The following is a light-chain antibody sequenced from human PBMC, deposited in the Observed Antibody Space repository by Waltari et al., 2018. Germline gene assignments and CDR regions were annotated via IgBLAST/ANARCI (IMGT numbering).Light chain of an antibody. J-gene: IGKJ4*01. Sequence: DIQMTQSPSSLSASLGDRVTITCRASQVIGNALAWYQQKPGKAPKLWFYAASRLESGGPSRFSGSGSGTDYTLTISSLQPEDFATYYCQQYYSIALNFGGGTKVEIK. CDR3: QQYYSIALN. CDR2: AAS. V-gene: IGKV1-NL1*01. CDR1: QVIGNA.